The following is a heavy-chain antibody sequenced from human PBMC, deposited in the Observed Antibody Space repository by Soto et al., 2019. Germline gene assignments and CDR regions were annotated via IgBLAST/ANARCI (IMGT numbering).Heavy chain of an antibody. V-gene: IGHV4-59*01. CDR2: IYYSGST. CDR1: GGSISSYY. J-gene: IGHJ3*02. CDR3: ARRPISGVSCSFCVAAFDI. Sequence: SETLSLTCTVSGGSISSYYWSWIRQPPGKGLEWIGYIYYSGSTNYNPSLKSRVAISVDTSKNQFSLKLSSVTAADTAVYYCARRPISGVSCSFCVAAFDIWGKGTMFT. D-gene: IGHD2-15*01.